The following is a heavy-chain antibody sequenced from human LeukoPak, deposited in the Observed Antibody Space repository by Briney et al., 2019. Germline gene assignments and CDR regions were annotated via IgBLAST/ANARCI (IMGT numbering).Heavy chain of an antibody. J-gene: IGHJ4*02. V-gene: IGHV4-34*01. Sequence: SETLSLTCAVYGGSFSGYYWSWIRQPPGKGLEWIGEINHSGSTNYNPSLKSRVTISVDTSKNQFSLKLSSVTAADTAVYYCARLPARAYMVRGVRFDYWGQGTLVTVSS. CDR2: INHSGST. D-gene: IGHD3-10*01. CDR3: ARLPARAYMVRGVRFDY. CDR1: GGSFSGYY.